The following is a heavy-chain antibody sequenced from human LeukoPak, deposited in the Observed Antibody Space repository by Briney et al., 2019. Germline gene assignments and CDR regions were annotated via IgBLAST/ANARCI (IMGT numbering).Heavy chain of an antibody. CDR1: GGSISSYY. Sequence: SETLSLTCTVSGGSISSYYWSWIRQPPGKGLEWIGYIYYSGSTYYNPSLKSRVTISVDTSKNQFSLKLSSVTAADTAVYYCARYRQQLVDAFDIWGQGTMVTVSS. CDR3: ARYRQQLVDAFDI. D-gene: IGHD6-13*01. V-gene: IGHV4-59*06. CDR2: IYYSGST. J-gene: IGHJ3*02.